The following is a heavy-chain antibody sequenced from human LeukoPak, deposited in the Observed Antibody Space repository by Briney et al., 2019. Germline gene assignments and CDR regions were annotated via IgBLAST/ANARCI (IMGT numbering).Heavy chain of an antibody. D-gene: IGHD3-22*01. CDR3: ARDDSSGYYPDY. CDR1: GYTFTSYY. Sequence: ASVKVSCEASGYTFTSYYMHWVRQAPGQGLEWMGIINPSGGSTSYAQKFQGRVTMTRDMSTSTVYMELSSLRSEDTAVYYCARDDSSGYYPDYWGQGTLVTVSS. J-gene: IGHJ4*02. CDR2: INPSGGST. V-gene: IGHV1-46*01.